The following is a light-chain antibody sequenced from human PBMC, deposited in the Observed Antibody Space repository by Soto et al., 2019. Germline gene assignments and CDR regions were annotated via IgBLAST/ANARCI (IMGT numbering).Light chain of an antibody. V-gene: IGKV3-20*01. CDR1: QSVSNNY. CDR2: GAS. Sequence: VMSQSPGTLSLSPGERATLSCRASQSVSNNYLAWYQQKPGQAPRLLIYGASNRATGIPDRFSGSGSGTGFTLTISRLEPEDFAVYYCQQYGSSGTFGQGTKVDIK. CDR3: QQYGSSGT. J-gene: IGKJ1*01.